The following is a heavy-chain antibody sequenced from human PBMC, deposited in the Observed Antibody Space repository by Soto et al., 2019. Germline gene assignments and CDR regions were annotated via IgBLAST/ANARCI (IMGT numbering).Heavy chain of an antibody. J-gene: IGHJ4*02. CDR2: IYYSGST. D-gene: IGHD5-12*01. CDR1: GGSISSYY. CDR3: ARQYSGYDPFDY. Sequence: SETLSLTCTVSGGSISSYYWSWIRQPPGKGLEWIGYIYYSGSTNYNPSLKSRATISVDTSKNQFSLKLSSVTAADTAVYYCARQYSGYDPFDYWGQGTLVTVSS. V-gene: IGHV4-59*08.